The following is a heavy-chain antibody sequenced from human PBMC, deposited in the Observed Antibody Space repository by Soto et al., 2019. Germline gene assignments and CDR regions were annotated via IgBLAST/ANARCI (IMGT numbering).Heavy chain of an antibody. V-gene: IGHV4-34*01. D-gene: IGHD6-13*01. CDR3: ARGRIAARDV. J-gene: IGHJ6*02. CDR1: GGSFSGYY. Sequence: PSETLSLTCAVYGGSFSGYYWSWIRQPPGKGLEWIGEINHSGSTNYNPSLKSRVTISVDTSKNQFSLKLSSVTAADTALYYCARGRIAARDVWGQGTTVTVSS. CDR2: INHSGST.